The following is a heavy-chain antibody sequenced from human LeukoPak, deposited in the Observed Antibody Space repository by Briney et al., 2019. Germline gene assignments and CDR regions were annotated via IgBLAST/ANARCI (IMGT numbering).Heavy chain of an antibody. CDR1: GGSISSGSYY. V-gene: IGHV4-61*02. CDR2: IYTSGST. CDR3: ARGGDYYDSSGYYNDAFDI. Sequence: TLSLTCTVSGGSISSGSYYWSWIRQPAGKGLEWIGRIYTSGSTNYNPSLKSRVTISVDTSKNQFSLKLSSVTAADTAAYYCARGGDYYDSSGYYNDAFDIWGQGTMVTVSS. D-gene: IGHD3-22*01. J-gene: IGHJ3*02.